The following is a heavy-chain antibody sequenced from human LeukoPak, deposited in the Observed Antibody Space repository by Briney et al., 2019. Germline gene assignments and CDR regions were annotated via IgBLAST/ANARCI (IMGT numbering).Heavy chain of an antibody. CDR1: GGSISSSSYY. D-gene: IGHD1-26*01. V-gene: IGHV4-39*01. CDR2: IYYSGST. CDR3: ARQGRGIVGPYLDY. Sequence: SETLSLTCTVSGGSISSSSYYWGWIRQPPGKGLEWIGSIYYSGSTDYNPSLMSRVTMSVDTSKNQFSMNLTYVTAAGTAVYFCARQGRGIVGPYLDYWGQGTLVTVSS. J-gene: IGHJ4*02.